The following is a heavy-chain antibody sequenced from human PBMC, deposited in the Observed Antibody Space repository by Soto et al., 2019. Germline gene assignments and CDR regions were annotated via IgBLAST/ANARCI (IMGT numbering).Heavy chain of an antibody. CDR2: IKQDGSEK. Sequence: EVQLVESGGGLVQPGGSLRLSCAASGFTFSSYWMSWVRQAPGKGLEWVANIKQDGSEKYYVDSVKGRFTISRDNAKNSLYLQMNSLRAEDTAVYYCASGLGELLASFDYWGQGTLVTVSS. D-gene: IGHD1-26*01. J-gene: IGHJ4*02. CDR3: ASGLGELLASFDY. V-gene: IGHV3-7*01. CDR1: GFTFSSYW.